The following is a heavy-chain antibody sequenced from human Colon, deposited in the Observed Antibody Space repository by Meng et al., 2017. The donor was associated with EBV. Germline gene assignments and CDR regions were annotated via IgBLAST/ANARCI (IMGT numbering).Heavy chain of an antibody. J-gene: IGHJ4*02. CDR2: IYYTGST. CDR3: ARNYYFDY. CDR1: GGSINSGDYY. Sequence: RLPLPGPELFKPSQTLPLPCTVSGGSINSGDYYWSWIRQPPGKGLEWIGYIYYTGSTYYTPSLKSRVTISMDTSKNQFSLRLSSVTAADTAVYYCARNYYFDYWGQGTLVTVSS. V-gene: IGHV4-30-4*01.